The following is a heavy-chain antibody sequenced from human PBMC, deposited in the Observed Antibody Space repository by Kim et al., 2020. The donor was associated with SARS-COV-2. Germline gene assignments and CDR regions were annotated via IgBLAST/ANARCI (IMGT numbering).Heavy chain of an antibody. CDR3: AREERYYDISEQQIDY. CDR1: GFTFSSYS. Sequence: GGSLRLSCAASGFTFSSYSMNWVRQAPGKGLEWVSYISSSSSTIYYADSVKGRFTISRDNAKNSLYLQMNSLRAEDTAVYYCAREERYYDISEQQIDYWGQGTLVTASS. CDR2: ISSSSSTI. V-gene: IGHV3-48*04. J-gene: IGHJ4*02. D-gene: IGHD3-9*01.